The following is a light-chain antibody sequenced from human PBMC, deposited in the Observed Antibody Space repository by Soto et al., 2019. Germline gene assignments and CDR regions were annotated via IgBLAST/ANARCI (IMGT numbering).Light chain of an antibody. CDR1: QSVSSNY. CDR3: RQYGQT. CDR2: GAS. J-gene: IGKJ1*01. V-gene: IGKV3-20*01. Sequence: ELVWISYPGNLALSPGEGDLGGCRASQSVSSNYLAWYQQKPGQAPRLLIYGASSRATGIPDRFSRSGSGTDFPLTIRRREPEDPAVYYCRQYGQTFSQGTKVDIK.